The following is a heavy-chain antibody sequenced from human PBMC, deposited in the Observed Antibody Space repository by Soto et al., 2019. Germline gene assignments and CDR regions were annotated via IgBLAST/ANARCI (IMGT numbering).Heavy chain of an antibody. J-gene: IGHJ5*02. V-gene: IGHV1-69*02. CDR1: GGTFSSYT. CDR3: GRSEGSCTSCYVAAFDP. Sequence: QVQLVQSGAEGKKPGSSVKVSCKASGGTFSSYTISWVRQAPGQGLEWMGRIIPILGIANYAQNLQGRGTITADKSTSTAYTELSSLRSEDTAVYCCGRSEGSCTSCYVAAFDPWGQRALVSVSS. CDR2: IIPILGIA. D-gene: IGHD2-2*01.